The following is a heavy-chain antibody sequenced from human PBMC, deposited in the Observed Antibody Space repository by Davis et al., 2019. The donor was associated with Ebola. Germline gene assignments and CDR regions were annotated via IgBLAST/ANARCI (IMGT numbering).Heavy chain of an antibody. J-gene: IGHJ4*02. CDR3: AKDRYSSGWYYFDY. CDR2: ISWDGGST. D-gene: IGHD6-19*01. Sequence: PGGSLRLSCAASGFSFDDYAMHWVRQAPGKGLEWVSLISWDGGSTYYADSVKGRFTISRDNSKNSQYLQMNSLRAEDTALYYCAKDRYSSGWYYFDYWGQGTLVTVSS. V-gene: IGHV3-43D*03. CDR1: GFSFDDYA.